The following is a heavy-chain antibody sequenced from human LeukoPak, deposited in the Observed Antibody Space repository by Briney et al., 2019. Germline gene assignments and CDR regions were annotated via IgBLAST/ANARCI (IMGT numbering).Heavy chain of an antibody. CDR3: ARDRFGELLPHYFDY. CDR2: ISYDGSNK. V-gene: IGHV3-30-3*01. D-gene: IGHD3-10*01. CDR1: QFTFSSYA. J-gene: IGHJ4*02. Sequence: GGSLRLSCAASQFTFSSYAMHWVRQAPGKGLEWVAVISYDGSNKYYADSVKGRFTISRDNSKNTLYLQMNSLRAEDTAVYYCARDRFGELLPHYFDYWGQGTLVTVSS.